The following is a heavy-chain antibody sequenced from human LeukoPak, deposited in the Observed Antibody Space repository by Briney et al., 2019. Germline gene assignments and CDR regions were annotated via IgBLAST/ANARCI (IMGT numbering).Heavy chain of an antibody. J-gene: IGHJ4*02. Sequence: PSETLSLTCTVSGGSISSSSYYWGWIRQPPGKGLEWIGSIYYSGSTYYNPSLKSRVTISVDTSKNQFSLKLSSVTAADTAVYYCARASGSYHHPHFDYWGQGTLVTVSS. V-gene: IGHV4-39*01. CDR2: IYYSGST. D-gene: IGHD1-26*01. CDR3: ARASGSYHHPHFDY. CDR1: GGSISSSSYY.